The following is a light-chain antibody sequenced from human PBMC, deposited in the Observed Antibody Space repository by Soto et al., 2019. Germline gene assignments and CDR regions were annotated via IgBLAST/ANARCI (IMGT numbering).Light chain of an antibody. CDR2: WAS. Sequence: DIVMTQSPDSLAVPLGERATINCKSSRTVLYSSNNKNYLAWYQQKPGQPPKLLISWASTRDSGVPDRFSGSGSGTDFTLTISRVQAEDVAVYYCQQYFSPPRTFGHGTKVELK. CDR3: QQYFSPPRT. J-gene: IGKJ1*01. CDR1: RTVLYSSNNKNY. V-gene: IGKV4-1*01.